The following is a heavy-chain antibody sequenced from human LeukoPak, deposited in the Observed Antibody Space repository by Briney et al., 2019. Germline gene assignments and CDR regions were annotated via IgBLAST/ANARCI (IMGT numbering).Heavy chain of an antibody. V-gene: IGHV3-30-3*01. Sequence: PGGSLRLSCAASGFTFSSYAMHWVRQALGKGLEWVAVISYDGSNKYYADSVKGRFTISRDNSKNTLYLQMNSLRAEDTAVYYCARGIAAFDYWGQGTLVTVSS. CDR2: ISYDGSNK. CDR1: GFTFSSYA. J-gene: IGHJ4*02. D-gene: IGHD6-6*01. CDR3: ARGIAAFDY.